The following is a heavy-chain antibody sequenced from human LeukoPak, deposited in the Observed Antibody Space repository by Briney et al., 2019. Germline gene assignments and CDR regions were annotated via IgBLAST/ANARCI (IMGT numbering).Heavy chain of an antibody. J-gene: IGHJ6*02. Sequence: GSLRLSCSASGFTFSTFAMHWVRQAPGKGLEWVSVTDSGSGTYYADSVKGRFTISRDNSKNTLYLQMNSLRADDTAIYYCARGHSRDYYYAVDVWGQGTTVTVSS. CDR1: GFTFSTFA. CDR3: ARGHSRDYYYAVDV. D-gene: IGHD3-22*01. V-gene: IGHV3-66*01. CDR2: TDSGSGT.